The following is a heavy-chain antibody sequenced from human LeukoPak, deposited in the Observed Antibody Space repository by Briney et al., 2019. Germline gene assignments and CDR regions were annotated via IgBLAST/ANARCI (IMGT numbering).Heavy chain of an antibody. Sequence: GGSLRLSCAASEFTSSSYTMNWVRQAPGKGLEWVSSISSTSSYIYYADSVKGRFTLSRDNAKNSLYLQMNSLRAEDTAVYYCARAAYSYGPRGFDYWGQGTLVTVSS. V-gene: IGHV3-21*01. CDR1: EFTSSSYT. CDR3: ARAAYSYGPRGFDY. CDR2: ISSTSSYI. J-gene: IGHJ4*02. D-gene: IGHD5-18*01.